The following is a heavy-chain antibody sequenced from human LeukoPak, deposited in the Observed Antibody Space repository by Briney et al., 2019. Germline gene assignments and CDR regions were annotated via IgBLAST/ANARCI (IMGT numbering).Heavy chain of an antibody. CDR1: GFTFSSYA. D-gene: IGHD3-22*01. Sequence: GGSLRLSCAASGFTFSSYAMHWVRQAPGKGLEWVAVISYDGSNKYYADSEKGRFTISRDNSKNTLYLQMNSLRAEDTAVYYCARDALLPWSRSRDSSGTFDYWGQGTLVTVSS. CDR3: ARDALLPWSRSRDSSGTFDY. V-gene: IGHV3-30-3*01. CDR2: ISYDGSNK. J-gene: IGHJ4*02.